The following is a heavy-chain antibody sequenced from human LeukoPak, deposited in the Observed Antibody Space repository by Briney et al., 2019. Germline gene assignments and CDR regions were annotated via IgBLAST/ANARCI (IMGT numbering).Heavy chain of an antibody. CDR2: INHSGST. CDR3: ARGLWDDYGDY. CDR1: GGSFSGNY. V-gene: IGHV4-34*01. Sequence: PSETLSLTCAVYGGSFSGNYWSWIRQAPGKGLEWIGEINHSGSTNYNPSLKSRVTISVDTSKNQFSLKLSSVTAADTAVYYCARGLWDDYGDYWGQGTLVTVSS. J-gene: IGHJ4*02. D-gene: IGHD3-10*01.